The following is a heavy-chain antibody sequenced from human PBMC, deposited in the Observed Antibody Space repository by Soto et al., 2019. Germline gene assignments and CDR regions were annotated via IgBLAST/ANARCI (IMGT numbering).Heavy chain of an antibody. Sequence: EVQLAESGGGLVQPGGSLRLSSAASGFTFSTSWVGWVRQAPGRGLEWVGNIKEDGSEQYYVDSVKGRFTISRDNAKNSLYLQMNSLRAEDTAVYYCVRDVSRYSDYWGQGTVVTVSS. CDR2: IKEDGSEQ. CDR3: VRDVSRYSDY. V-gene: IGHV3-7*03. D-gene: IGHD3-9*01. J-gene: IGHJ4*02. CDR1: GFTFSTSW.